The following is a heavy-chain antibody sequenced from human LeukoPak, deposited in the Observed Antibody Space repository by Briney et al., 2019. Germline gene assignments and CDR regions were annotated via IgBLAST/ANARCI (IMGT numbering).Heavy chain of an antibody. CDR3: ARFVTYYYDSSGYLDY. V-gene: IGHV4-34*01. J-gene: IGHJ4*02. D-gene: IGHD3-22*01. CDR1: GRSFSGYY. Sequence: SETLSLTCAVNGRSFSGYYWSLIRQPPGKGLEWIGEINHSGSTNYNPSLKSRVTISVDTSKNQFSLKLSSVTAADTAVYYCARFVTYYYDSSGYLDYWGQGTLVTVSS. CDR2: INHSGST.